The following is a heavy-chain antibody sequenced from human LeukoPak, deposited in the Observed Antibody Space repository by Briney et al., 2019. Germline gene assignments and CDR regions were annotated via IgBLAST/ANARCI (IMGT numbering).Heavy chain of an antibody. CDR3: ARSGYSSGWDDDASDI. Sequence: AAVKVSCKASGYTFTSYGISWVRQAPGQGVEGMGWISAYKGNTNYAQKLQGRVTMTTDTSTSTAYMELRRLRSDDTAVYYCARSGYSSGWDDDASDIWGQGTMVTVSS. CDR1: GYTFTSYG. CDR2: ISAYKGNT. D-gene: IGHD6-19*01. J-gene: IGHJ3*02. V-gene: IGHV1-18*01.